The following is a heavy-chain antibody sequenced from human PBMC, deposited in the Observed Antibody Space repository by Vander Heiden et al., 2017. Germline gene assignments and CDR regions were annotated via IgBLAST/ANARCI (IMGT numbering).Heavy chain of an antibody. Sequence: ELVESGGGLVQPGESLRLYCTASGFNFNIDSMNWVRQARGKGLEWISYITSSSGLIHYADSVKGRFTISRDNADNSLFLQMNSLRDEDTAVYYCARSVSWYFDLWGRGTLITVSS. V-gene: IGHV3-48*02. CDR1: GFNFNIDS. CDR3: ARSVSWYFDL. D-gene: IGHD3-10*01. CDR2: ITSSSGLI. J-gene: IGHJ2*01.